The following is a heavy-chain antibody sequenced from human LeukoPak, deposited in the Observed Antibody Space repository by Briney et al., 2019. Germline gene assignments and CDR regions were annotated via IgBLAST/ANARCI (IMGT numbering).Heavy chain of an antibody. Sequence: PSETLSLTCAVYGGSFSGYYWSWIRQPPGKGLEWIGEINHSGSTNYNPSLKSRVTISVDTSKNQFSLKLSSVTAADTAVYYCARGDGRDGYNGEYWGQGTLVTVSS. CDR2: INHSGST. CDR3: ARGDGRDGYNGEY. J-gene: IGHJ4*02. V-gene: IGHV4-34*01. D-gene: IGHD5-24*01. CDR1: GGSFSGYY.